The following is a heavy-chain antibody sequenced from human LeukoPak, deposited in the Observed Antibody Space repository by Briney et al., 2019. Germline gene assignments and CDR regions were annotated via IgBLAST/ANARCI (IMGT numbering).Heavy chain of an antibody. CDR2: MYYSGST. J-gene: IGHJ2*01. Sequence: SETLSLTCTVSGGSISSGDYYWSWILQPPGKGLEGIGYMYYSGSTYYNPSLKSRVTISVDTSKNQFSLKLSSVTAADTAVYYCARLSTVTTRYFDLWGRGTLVTVSS. V-gene: IGHV4-30-4*08. CDR3: ARLSTVTTRYFDL. D-gene: IGHD4-17*01. CDR1: GGSISSGDYY.